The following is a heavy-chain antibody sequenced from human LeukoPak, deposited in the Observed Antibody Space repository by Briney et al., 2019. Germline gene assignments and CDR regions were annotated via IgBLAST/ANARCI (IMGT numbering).Heavy chain of an antibody. D-gene: IGHD6-6*01. J-gene: IGHJ6*03. V-gene: IGHV4-30-2*01. Sequence: HSGTTYYIPSLKSRVTISVDRSKNQFSLKLSSVTAADTAVYYCARETPEYSSSDYYMDVWGKGTTVTVSS. CDR2: HSGTT. CDR3: ARETPEYSSSDYYMDV.